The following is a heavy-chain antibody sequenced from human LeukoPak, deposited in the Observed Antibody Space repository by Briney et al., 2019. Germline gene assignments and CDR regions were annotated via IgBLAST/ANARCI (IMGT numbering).Heavy chain of an antibody. CDR3: ATGTMVRGVITDIDY. J-gene: IGHJ4*02. V-gene: IGHV3-23*01. D-gene: IGHD3-10*01. CDR1: AFTFSIYA. CDR2: ISGSGGST. Sequence: PGGSLRLSCAASAFTFSIYAMSWVRQAPGKGLGWVSTISGSGGSTHYADSVKGRFTISRDNSKNTLYLQMNSLRADDTAVYYCATGTMVRGVITDIDYWGQGTLVTVAS.